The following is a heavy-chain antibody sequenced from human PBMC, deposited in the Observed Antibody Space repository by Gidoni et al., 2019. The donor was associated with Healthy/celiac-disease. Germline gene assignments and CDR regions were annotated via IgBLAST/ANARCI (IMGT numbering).Heavy chain of an antibody. D-gene: IGHD3-9*01. Sequence: QVQLVESGGGLVKPGGSLRLSCAASGFTFSDYYMSWIRQAPGKGLEWVSYISSSSSYTNYADSVKGRFTISRDNAKNSLYLQMNSLRAEDTAVYYCARGEYDILTQYWYFDLWGRGTLVTVSS. CDR1: GFTFSDYY. CDR2: ISSSSSYT. V-gene: IGHV3-11*05. J-gene: IGHJ2*01. CDR3: ARGEYDILTQYWYFDL.